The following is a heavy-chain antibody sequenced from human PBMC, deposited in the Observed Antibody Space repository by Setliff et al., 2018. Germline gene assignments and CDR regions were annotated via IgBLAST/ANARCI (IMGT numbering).Heavy chain of an antibody. V-gene: IGHV4-4*07. CDR3: ARLSCSSNSCPFDY. Sequence: SETLSLTCTVSGGSISSHYWTWIRQPAGKGLEWIGRLYTSGDTNYNPSLKSRVSMSLDTSKNQFTLKVISVTAADTAVYYCARLSCSSNSCPFDYWVQGTLVTVS. CDR2: LYTSGDT. CDR1: GGSISSHY. J-gene: IGHJ4*02. D-gene: IGHD2-2*01.